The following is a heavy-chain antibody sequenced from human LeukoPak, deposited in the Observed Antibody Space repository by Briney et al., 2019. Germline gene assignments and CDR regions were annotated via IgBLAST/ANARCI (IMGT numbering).Heavy chain of an antibody. V-gene: IGHV3-23*01. CDR1: GFTFSSYA. CDR2: ISDRGGST. Sequence: GGSLRLSCAGSGFTFSSYAMSWVRQAPGKGLEWVSTISDRGGSTFYADSVKGRFTVSRDNSKNTLYLQMNSLRAEDTAVYYCATRYCSGGRCYAGYWGQGTLVTVSS. J-gene: IGHJ4*02. D-gene: IGHD2-15*01. CDR3: ATRYCSGGRCYAGY.